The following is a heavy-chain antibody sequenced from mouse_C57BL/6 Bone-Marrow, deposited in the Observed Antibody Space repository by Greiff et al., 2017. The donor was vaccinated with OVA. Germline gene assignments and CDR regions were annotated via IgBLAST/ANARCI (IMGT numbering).Heavy chain of an antibody. Sequence: LQESGAELARPGASVKLSCKASGYTFTSYGISWVKQRTGQGLEWIGEIYPRSGNTYYNEKFKGKATLTADKSSSTAYMELRSLTSEDSAVYFCARSRLLRNWGQGTLVTVSA. CDR3: ARSRLLRN. CDR1: GYTFTSYG. CDR2: IYPRSGNT. J-gene: IGHJ3*01. V-gene: IGHV1-81*01.